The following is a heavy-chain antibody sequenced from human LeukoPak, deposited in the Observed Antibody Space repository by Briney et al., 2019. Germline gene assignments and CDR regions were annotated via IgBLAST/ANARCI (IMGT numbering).Heavy chain of an antibody. CDR2: VSNYKGHT. Sequence: ASVKVSCKASGYSFTSYGISWVRQAPRQGLEWMGWVSNYKGHTKYAQKFQDRVSMTTDISTNTAYMELRSLRSDDTAVYYCARDGDYEDWWGQGTLVTVSS. CDR3: ARDGDYEDW. J-gene: IGHJ4*02. V-gene: IGHV1-18*01. CDR1: GYSFTSYG. D-gene: IGHD4-17*01.